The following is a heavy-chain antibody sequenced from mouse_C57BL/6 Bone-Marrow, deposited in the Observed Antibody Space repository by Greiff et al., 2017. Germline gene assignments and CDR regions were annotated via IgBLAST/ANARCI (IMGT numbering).Heavy chain of an antibody. D-gene: IGHD2-3*01. CDR2: IYPRSGNT. J-gene: IGHJ3*01. CDR3: ARNDGYYVWFAY. Sequence: VKLVESGAELARPGASVKLSCKASGYTFTSYGISWVKQRTGQGLEWIGEIYPRSGNTYYNEKFKGKATLTADKSSSTAYMELRSLTSEDSAVYFCARNDGYYVWFAYWGQGTLVTVSA. V-gene: IGHV1-81*01. CDR1: GYTFTSYG.